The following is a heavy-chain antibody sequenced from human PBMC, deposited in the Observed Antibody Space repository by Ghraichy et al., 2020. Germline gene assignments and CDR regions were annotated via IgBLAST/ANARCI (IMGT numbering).Heavy chain of an antibody. D-gene: IGHD2-15*01. V-gene: IGHV4-4*02. J-gene: IGHJ5*02. Sequence: SETLSLTCAVSGGSISSSNWWSWVRQPPGKGLEWIGEIYHSGSTNYNPSLKSRVTISVDKSKNQFSLKLSSVTAADTAVYYCARVKSCHDAGYCSGGSSGQKQTKGLNWFDPWGQGTLVTVSS. CDR1: GGSISSSNW. CDR3: ARVKSCHDAGYCSGGSSGQKQTKGLNWFDP. CDR2: IYHSGST.